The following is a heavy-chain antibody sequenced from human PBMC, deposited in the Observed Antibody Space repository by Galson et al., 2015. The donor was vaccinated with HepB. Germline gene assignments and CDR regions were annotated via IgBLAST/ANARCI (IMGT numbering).Heavy chain of an antibody. V-gene: IGHV3-30*04. CDR2: LSSHGDNE. CDR1: GFTFGSYA. Sequence: SLRLSCAASGFTFGSYAMNWVRQAPGKGLEWVAVLSSHGDNEYYADSVKGRFTISRDNFENTVYLQMHSLRVEDTAVYYCARTFYFDYWGQGTLVTVSS. D-gene: IGHD3-16*01. J-gene: IGHJ4*02. CDR3: ARTFYFDY.